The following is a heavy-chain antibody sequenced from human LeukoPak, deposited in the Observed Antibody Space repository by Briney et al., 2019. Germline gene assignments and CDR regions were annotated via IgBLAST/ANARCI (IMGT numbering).Heavy chain of an antibody. J-gene: IGHJ4*02. D-gene: IGHD3-10*01. CDR3: AREWRGSGDY. CDR2: ISSTSRNI. Sequence: GGSLRLSCAASGFTFSSFSMFWVRQAPGKGLEWLSYISSTSRNIYYADSVKGRFTVSRDNAKNSLFLQMNSLRAEDTAIYYCAREWRGSGDYWGQGTLVTVSS. CDR1: GFTFSSFS. V-gene: IGHV3-48*04.